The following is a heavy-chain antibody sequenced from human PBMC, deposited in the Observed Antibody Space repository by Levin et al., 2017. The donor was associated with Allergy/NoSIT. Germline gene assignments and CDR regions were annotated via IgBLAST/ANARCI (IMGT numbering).Heavy chain of an antibody. CDR3: AKVLTSGSDDYFDC. CDR1: GFTFSNYA. CDR2: IRNSGTDT. Sequence: GGSLRLSCAASGFTFSNYAMSWVRQAPGEGLEWVSAIRNSGTDTYYADSVRGRFSISRDNSKDTLYLQMNSLRADDTAVYYCAKVLTSGSDDYFDCWGQGTLVTVSS. J-gene: IGHJ4*02. D-gene: IGHD3-22*01. V-gene: IGHV3-23*01.